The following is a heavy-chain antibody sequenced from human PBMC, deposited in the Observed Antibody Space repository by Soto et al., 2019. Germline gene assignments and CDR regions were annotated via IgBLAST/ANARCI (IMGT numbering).Heavy chain of an antibody. Sequence: GASVKVSCKASGYTFTSYGISWVREGPGQGLEWMGWISAYNGNTNYAQKLQGRVTMTTDTSTSTAYMELRSLRSDDTAVYYCARDLTEDSSGWYDNWFDPWGQGTLVTVSS. D-gene: IGHD6-19*01. CDR2: ISAYNGNT. CDR1: GYTFTSYG. J-gene: IGHJ5*02. CDR3: ARDLTEDSSGWYDNWFDP. V-gene: IGHV1-18*01.